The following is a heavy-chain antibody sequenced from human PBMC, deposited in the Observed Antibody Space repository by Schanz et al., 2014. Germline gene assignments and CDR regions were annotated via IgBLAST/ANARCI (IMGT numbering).Heavy chain of an antibody. V-gene: IGHV3-21*01. CDR1: GFNFRNYW. CDR3: ARPSDSSWYMDV. D-gene: IGHD2-21*02. CDR2: ISSSSSYI. Sequence: EGQLVESGGGLVQPGGSLRLSCVVSGFNFRNYWMNWVRQAPGKGLEWVSSISSSSSYISYADSVKGRFTISRDNAKNSLYLQMNSLRAEDTAVYYCARPSDSSWYMDVWGKGTTVTVSS. J-gene: IGHJ6*03.